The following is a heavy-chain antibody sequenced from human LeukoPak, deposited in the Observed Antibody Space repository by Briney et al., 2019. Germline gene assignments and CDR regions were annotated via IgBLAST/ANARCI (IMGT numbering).Heavy chain of an antibody. D-gene: IGHD2-2*01. CDR3: ARDFRDCSSTSCHPWFDP. CDR2: ISAYNGNT. J-gene: IGHJ5*02. V-gene: IGHV1-18*04. CDR1: GYTFTSYY. Sequence: EASVKVSCKASGYTFTSYYMHWVRQAPGQGLEWMGWISAYNGNTMYAQKLQGRVTMTTDTSTSTAYMELRSLRSDDTALYYCARDFRDCSSTSCHPWFDPWGQGTLVTVSS.